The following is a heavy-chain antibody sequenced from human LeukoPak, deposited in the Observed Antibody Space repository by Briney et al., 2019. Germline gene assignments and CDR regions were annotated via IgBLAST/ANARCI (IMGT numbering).Heavy chain of an antibody. V-gene: IGHV3-21*01. J-gene: IGHJ4*02. CDR3: ARYSSGFDY. Sequence: GGSLRLSCAASGFTFRSYIMNWVRQAPGKGLEWVSSISSRSSQIYYADSVKGRFTISRDNAKNSLYLQMNSLRAEDTAVYYCARYSSGFDYWGQGTLVTVSS. CDR1: GFTFRSYI. D-gene: IGHD3-22*01. CDR2: ISSRSSQI.